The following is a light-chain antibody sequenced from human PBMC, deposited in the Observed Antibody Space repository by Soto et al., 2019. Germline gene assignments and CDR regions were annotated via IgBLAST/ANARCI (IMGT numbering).Light chain of an antibody. J-gene: IGLJ2*01. Sequence: QSALTQPASVSGSPGQSITFSCTGTSSDVGGYNYVSWYQQHPGKAPKLMIYDVNNRPSGVSNRFSGSKSGNTASLTISGLQAEDEADYYCSSYTGSSTYVVFGGGTKVTVL. CDR1: SSDVGGYNY. V-gene: IGLV2-14*01. CDR2: DVN. CDR3: SSYTGSSTYVV.